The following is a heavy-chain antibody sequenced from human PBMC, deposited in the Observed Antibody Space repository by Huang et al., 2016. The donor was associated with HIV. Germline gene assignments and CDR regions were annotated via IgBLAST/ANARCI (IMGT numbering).Heavy chain of an antibody. D-gene: IGHD3-10*01. V-gene: IGHV4-39*02. CDR2: IYYSVST. CDR1: GGSLRSDNYY. J-gene: IGHJ4*02. CDR3: ARLTGSITMIRGVITDPY. Sequence: QLQLQESGPGLVKPSETLSLTCTVSGGSLRSDNYYWGWIRQPPGKGLEWIGSIYYSVSTSHNPSLKRRVTITVDTSKNHFSLRMRSVPAAETAVYYCARLTGSITMIRGVITDPYWGQGTLVTVSS.